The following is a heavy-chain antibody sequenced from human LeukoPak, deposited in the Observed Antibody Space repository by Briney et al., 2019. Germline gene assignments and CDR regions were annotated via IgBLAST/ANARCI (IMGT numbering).Heavy chain of an antibody. V-gene: IGHV3-21*01. J-gene: IGHJ6*04. D-gene: IGHD3-10*02. CDR2: ISSSSSYI. CDR3: AELGITMIGGV. Sequence: GGSLRLSSAASGFTFSSYSMNWVRQAPGKGLEWVSSISSSSSYIYYADSVKGRFTISRDNAKNSLYLQMNSLRAEDTAVYYCAELGITMIGGVWGKGTTVTISS. CDR1: GFTFSSYS.